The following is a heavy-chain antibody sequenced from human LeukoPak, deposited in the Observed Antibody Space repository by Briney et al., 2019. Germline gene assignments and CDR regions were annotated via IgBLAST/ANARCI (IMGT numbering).Heavy chain of an antibody. CDR1: GFSLSTSRMC. CDR2: IDWDDDK. CDR3: ARINSLEVAGAFDY. V-gene: IGHV2-70*01. Sequence: SGPALVKPTQTLTLTCTFSGFSLSTSRMCVSWIRQPPGKALEWLALIDWDDDKYYSTSLKTRLTISKDTSKNQVVLTMTNMDPVDTATYYCARINSLEVAGAFDYWGQGTLVTVSS. J-gene: IGHJ4*02. D-gene: IGHD6-19*01.